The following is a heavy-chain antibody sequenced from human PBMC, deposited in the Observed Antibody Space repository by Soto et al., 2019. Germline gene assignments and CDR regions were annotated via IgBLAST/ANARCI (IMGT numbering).Heavy chain of an antibody. Sequence: PGGSLILSCAASGFMFTNYAMSWVRQAPGKGLEWVSSIRGNDGSTYYADSVKGRFTISRDNSKNTLYLQMNSLRAEDTAVFYCAKANWNDAEYFDDWGQGTLVTVAS. J-gene: IGHJ4*02. D-gene: IGHD1-1*01. CDR1: GFMFTNYA. CDR3: AKANWNDAEYFDD. CDR2: IRGNDGST. V-gene: IGHV3-23*01.